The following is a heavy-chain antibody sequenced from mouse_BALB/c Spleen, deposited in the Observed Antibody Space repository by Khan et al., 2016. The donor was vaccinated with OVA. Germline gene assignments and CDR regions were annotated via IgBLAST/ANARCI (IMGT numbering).Heavy chain of an antibody. CDR2: INPSSGYT. Sequence: VQLRQSGAELARPGASVKMSCKASGYTFTSYTMHWVKQRPGQGLEWIGYINPSSGYTNYTQKFKDKATLTADKSSSTAYMQLSSLTSEDSAAYYCAREGAYYRSDGWFAYWGQGTLVTVSA. CDR3: AREGAYYRSDGWFAY. D-gene: IGHD2-14*01. CDR1: GYTFTSYT. V-gene: IGHV1-4*01. J-gene: IGHJ3*01.